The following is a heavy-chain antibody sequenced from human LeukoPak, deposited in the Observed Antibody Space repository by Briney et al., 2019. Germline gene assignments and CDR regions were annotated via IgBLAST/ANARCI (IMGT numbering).Heavy chain of an antibody. V-gene: IGHV1-46*01. CDR2: IYPRDGST. Sequence: GGSLKISCKGSGYSFTSYWIGWVRQAPGQGLEWMGMIYPRDGSTSYAQKFQGRVTVTRDTSTSTVHMELSGLRSEDTAVYYCARDQEGFDYWGQGTLVTVSS. J-gene: IGHJ4*02. CDR3: ARDQEGFDY. CDR1: GYSFTSYW.